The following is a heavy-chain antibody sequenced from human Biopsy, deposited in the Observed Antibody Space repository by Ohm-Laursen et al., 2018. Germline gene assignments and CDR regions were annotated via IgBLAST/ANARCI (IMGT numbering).Heavy chain of an antibody. D-gene: IGHD3-16*01. CDR1: GYAVTDYF. V-gene: IGHV1-2*02. J-gene: IGHJ3*01. CDR3: ARDIMNRIAGLVARSDVFDV. Sequence: SVKVSCKGSGYAVTDYFLHWLRQAPGQGPEWTGWISPNSGGTNYAQKFQGRVTMTTDTSTSTVYLELRRLISDDTAVYYCARDIMNRIAGLVARSDVFDVWGQGTLVTVSS. CDR2: ISPNSGGT.